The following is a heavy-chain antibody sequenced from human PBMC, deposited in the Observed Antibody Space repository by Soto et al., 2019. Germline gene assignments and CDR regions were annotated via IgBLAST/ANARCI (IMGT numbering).Heavy chain of an antibody. J-gene: IGHJ3*02. CDR3: ARERPRYDILTGDPDAFDI. CDR1: GFTFSSYA. CDR2: IRSYGGST. V-gene: IGHV3-64*01. Sequence: AGGSQRLSCAASGFTFSSYAMHWARQAPGKGLEYVSAIRSYGGSTYYANSVKGRFTISRDNSKNTLYLQMGSLRAEDMAVYYRARERPRYDILTGDPDAFDIWGQGTMVTVSS. D-gene: IGHD3-9*01.